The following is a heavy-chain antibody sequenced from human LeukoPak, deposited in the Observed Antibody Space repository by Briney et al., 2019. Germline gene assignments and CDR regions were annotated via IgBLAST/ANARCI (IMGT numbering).Heavy chain of an antibody. CDR2: VYTSGST. CDR3: ARAPPNGFPFYYYYYMDV. CDR1: GDSISTFY. J-gene: IGHJ6*03. D-gene: IGHD2/OR15-2a*01. V-gene: IGHV4-4*07. Sequence: SETLSLTCTVSGDSISTFYWSWIRQPAGRGLEWIGRVYTSGSTNYNPSLKSRVTISVDKSKNQFSLKLSSVTAADTAVYYCARAPPNGFPFYYYYYMDVWGKGTTVTVSS.